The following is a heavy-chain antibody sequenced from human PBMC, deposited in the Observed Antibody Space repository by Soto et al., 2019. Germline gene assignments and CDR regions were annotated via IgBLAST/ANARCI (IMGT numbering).Heavy chain of an antibody. J-gene: IGHJ4*02. V-gene: IGHV3-23*01. D-gene: IGHD3-22*01. CDR3: EKEYDSSGYYPDY. CDR2: ISGSGGST. Sequence: PGGSLRLSCAASGFTFSKYALTWVRQAPGKGLEWVSVISGSGGSTYFADSVKGRFTISRDNSKNTMYLQMSSLRAEDTAVYYCEKEYDSSGYYPDYWGQGPLVTVPS. CDR1: GFTFSKYA.